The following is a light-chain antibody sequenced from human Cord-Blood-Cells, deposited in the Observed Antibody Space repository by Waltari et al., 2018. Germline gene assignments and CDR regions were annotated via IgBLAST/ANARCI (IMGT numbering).Light chain of an antibody. Sequence: EIVMTQSTATLSVSPGERATLSCRASQSVSSNLVWYQQKPGQAPRLLIYGASTRATGIPARFSGSGSGTEFTLTISSLQSEDFAVYDCQQYNNWPPLTFGGGTKVEIK. CDR1: QSVSSN. V-gene: IGKV3-15*01. J-gene: IGKJ4*01. CDR3: QQYNNWPPLT. CDR2: GAS.